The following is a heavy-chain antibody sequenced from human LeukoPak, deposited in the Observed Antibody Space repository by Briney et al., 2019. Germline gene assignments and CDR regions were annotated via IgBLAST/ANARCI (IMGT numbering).Heavy chain of an antibody. CDR1: GYTFTSYG. J-gene: IGHJ6*02. Sequence: ASVKVSCKASGYTFTSYGISWVRQAPGQGLEWMGWISAYNGNTNYAQKLQGRVTMTTDTSTSTAYMELRSLRSDDTAVYYCARDQAQQLVLFLSYYYYGMDVWGQGTTVTVSS. CDR3: ARDQAQQLVLFLSYYYYGMDV. CDR2: ISAYNGNT. D-gene: IGHD6-13*01. V-gene: IGHV1-18*01.